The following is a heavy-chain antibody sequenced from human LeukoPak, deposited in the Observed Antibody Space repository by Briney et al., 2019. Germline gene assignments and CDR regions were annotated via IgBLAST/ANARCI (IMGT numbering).Heavy chain of an antibody. CDR2: IYSSGST. Sequence: GGSLRLSCAASGITVSSNYMSWVRQAPGKGLEWVSVIYSSGSTYYADSVKGRFTISRDNSKNTPYLQMNSLRAEDTAVYYCARSNCNSCYLGVWYYFDYWGQGATVTVSS. V-gene: IGHV3-66*01. J-gene: IGHJ4*02. D-gene: IGHD2-2*01. CDR1: GITVSSNY. CDR3: ARSNCNSCYLGVWYYFDY.